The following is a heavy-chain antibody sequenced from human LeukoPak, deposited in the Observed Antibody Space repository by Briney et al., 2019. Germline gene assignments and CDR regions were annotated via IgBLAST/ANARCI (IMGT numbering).Heavy chain of an antibody. V-gene: IGHV3-74*01. CDR3: AKPAQPIILRYFDLPYPDY. J-gene: IGHJ4*02. Sequence: GGSLRLSCAASGFTFSSYWMHWVRQAPGKGLVWVSRINRDGSSTTYADSVKGRFTISRDNAKNTLYLQMNSLRAEDTAVYYCAKPAQPIILRYFDLPYPDYWGQGTLVTVSS. D-gene: IGHD3-9*01. CDR1: GFTFSSYW. CDR2: INRDGSST.